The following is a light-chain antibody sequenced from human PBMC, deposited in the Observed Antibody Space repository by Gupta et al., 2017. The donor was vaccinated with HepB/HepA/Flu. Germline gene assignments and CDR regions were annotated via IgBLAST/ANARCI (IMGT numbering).Light chain of an antibody. CDR1: QNIRTF. Sequence: EMVLTQSPATLSLSPGERATFSCRASQNIRTFLAWYQQKPGQAPRLLIHDVSNRATGIPARFSGSGSETDFTLTISSLEPEDFAIYYCQQRYAWPLTFGGGTKVEI. CDR2: DVS. J-gene: IGKJ4*01. CDR3: QQRYAWPLT. V-gene: IGKV3-11*01.